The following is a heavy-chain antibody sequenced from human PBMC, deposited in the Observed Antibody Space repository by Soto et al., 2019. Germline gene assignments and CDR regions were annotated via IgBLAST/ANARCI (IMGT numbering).Heavy chain of an antibody. CDR1: GGSFSGYY. J-gene: IGHJ5*02. Sequence: QVRLQQWGAGLLKPSETLSLTCAVYGGSFSGYYWSWIRQPPGKGLEWIGEINHSGSTNYNPSLKSRVTISVDTSKNQFSLKLSSVTAADTAVYYCARGWGGYCSSTSCYGGYNWFDPWGQGTLVTVSS. CDR2: INHSGST. D-gene: IGHD2-2*01. CDR3: ARGWGGYCSSTSCYGGYNWFDP. V-gene: IGHV4-34*01.